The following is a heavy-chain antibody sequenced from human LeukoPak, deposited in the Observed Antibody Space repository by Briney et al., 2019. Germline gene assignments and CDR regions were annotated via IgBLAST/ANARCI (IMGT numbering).Heavy chain of an antibody. Sequence: GGSLRLPCAASGFTFSDYYMSWIRQAPGKRLEWVSYISSSGSTIYYADSVKGRFTISRDNSKNTLYLQMNSLRAEDTAVYYCASHSSGYTTHDYWGQGTLVTVSS. J-gene: IGHJ4*02. CDR1: GFTFSDYY. CDR2: ISSSGSTI. CDR3: ASHSSGYTTHDY. D-gene: IGHD3-22*01. V-gene: IGHV3-11*01.